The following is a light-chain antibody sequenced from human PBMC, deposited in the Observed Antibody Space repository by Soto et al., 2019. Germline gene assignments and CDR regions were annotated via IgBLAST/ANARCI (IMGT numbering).Light chain of an antibody. CDR3: QQYNNWPPWT. CDR2: GTS. CDR1: QSVSSN. Sequence: EIVMTPSPATLSVSPVERATLSCRASQSVSSNLAWYQQKPGQAPRLLIFGTSIRATGIPARFSGSGSGTEFTLTISSLQSGDFAVYYCQQYNNWPPWTFGQGTKVDIK. J-gene: IGKJ1*01. V-gene: IGKV3-15*01.